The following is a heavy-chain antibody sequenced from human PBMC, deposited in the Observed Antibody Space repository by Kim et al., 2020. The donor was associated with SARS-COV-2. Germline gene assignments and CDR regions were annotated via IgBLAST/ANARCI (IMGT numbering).Heavy chain of an antibody. Sequence: SETLSLTCTVSGGSISSSSDYWGWIRQPPGKGLEWIGSIYYSGSTYYNPSLKSRVTISVDTSKNQFSLKLSSVTAADTAVYYCARGVVIWYYFDYWGQGT. CDR2: IYYSGST. J-gene: IGHJ4*02. V-gene: IGHV4-39*01. D-gene: IGHD3-3*01. CDR1: GGSISSSSDY. CDR3: ARGVVIWYYFDY.